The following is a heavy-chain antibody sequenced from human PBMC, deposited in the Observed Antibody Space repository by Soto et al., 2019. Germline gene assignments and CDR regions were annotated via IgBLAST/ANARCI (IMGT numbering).Heavy chain of an antibody. Sequence: ASVKVSCKASGYTFTSYGISWVRQAPGQGLERMGWIGAYNGNTNYAQKLQGRVTMTTDTSTSTAYMELRSLRSDDTAVYYCARSDITMVRGPNYYYGMDVWGQGTTVTVSS. CDR1: GYTFTSYG. J-gene: IGHJ6*02. V-gene: IGHV1-18*01. CDR3: ARSDITMVRGPNYYYGMDV. CDR2: IGAYNGNT. D-gene: IGHD3-10*01.